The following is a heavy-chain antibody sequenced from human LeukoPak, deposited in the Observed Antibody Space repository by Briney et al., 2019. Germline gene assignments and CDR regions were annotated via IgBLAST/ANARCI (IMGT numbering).Heavy chain of an antibody. CDR1: GGSFSGYY. CDR2: INHSGST. V-gene: IGHV4-34*01. CDR3: ASFNGYCSSTSCHQTLYYFDY. J-gene: IGHJ4*02. D-gene: IGHD2-2*03. Sequence: SETLSLTCAVYGGSFSGYYWSWIRQPPGKGLEWIGEINHSGSTNYNPSLKSRVTISVDTSKNQFSPKLSSVTAADTAVYYCASFNGYCSSTSCHQTLYYFDYWGQGTLVTVSS.